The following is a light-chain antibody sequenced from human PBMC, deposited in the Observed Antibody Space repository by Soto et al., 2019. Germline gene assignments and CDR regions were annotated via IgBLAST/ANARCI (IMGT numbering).Light chain of an antibody. CDR2: DAS. Sequence: EIVLTQSPATLSLSPGERATLSCRASQSVSSYLVWYQQKPGQAPRLLIYDASNRATGIPARFSGSGSGTDFTLTISSLEPEDFAVYYCQQRSNWPPLTFGGGTKGEIK. CDR3: QQRSNWPPLT. V-gene: IGKV3-11*01. J-gene: IGKJ4*01. CDR1: QSVSSY.